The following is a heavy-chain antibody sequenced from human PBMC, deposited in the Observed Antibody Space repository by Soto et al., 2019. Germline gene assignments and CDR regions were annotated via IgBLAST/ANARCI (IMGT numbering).Heavy chain of an antibody. V-gene: IGHV1-2*02. CDR3: ARGEIAVAGIDP. J-gene: IGHJ5*02. D-gene: IGHD6-19*01. CDR1: GYTFTGYY. Sequence: QVQLVQSGAEVKKPGASVKVSCKASGYTFTGYYMHWVRQAPGQGLEWMGWINPNSGSTNYAQKFQGRVTMTRDTSISTAYMELSRLRSDDTAVYYCARGEIAVAGIDPWGQGTLVTVSS. CDR2: INPNSGST.